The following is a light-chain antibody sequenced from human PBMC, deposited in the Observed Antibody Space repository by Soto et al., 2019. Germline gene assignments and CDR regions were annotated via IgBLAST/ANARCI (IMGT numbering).Light chain of an antibody. J-gene: IGLJ6*01. Sequence: QSVLTQPPSVSAAPGQKVTISCSGSRSNIGDYFVSWYQCFPGTAPKMLIYDNNKRPSAIPDRFSASKSGTSATLVIAGLQTGDEADYYCATWDSSLTAVVFGGGTKVTVL. CDR1: RSNIGDYF. CDR2: DNN. V-gene: IGLV1-51*01. CDR3: ATWDSSLTAVV.